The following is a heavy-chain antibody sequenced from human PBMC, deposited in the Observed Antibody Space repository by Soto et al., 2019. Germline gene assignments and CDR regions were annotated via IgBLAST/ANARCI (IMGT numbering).Heavy chain of an antibody. CDR1: GGSVSSGIYY. D-gene: IGHD3-22*01. CDR2: IYYSGST. Sequence: TLSLTCSVSGGSVSSGIYYWTWIREHPGKGPEWIGHIYYSGSTYYNPSLKSRVTISLDMSKNQFSLKLTSVSAADTAVYYCARGYDYDSGGYLFDYWGQGTLVTVSS. V-gene: IGHV4-31*03. J-gene: IGHJ4*02. CDR3: ARGYDYDSGGYLFDY.